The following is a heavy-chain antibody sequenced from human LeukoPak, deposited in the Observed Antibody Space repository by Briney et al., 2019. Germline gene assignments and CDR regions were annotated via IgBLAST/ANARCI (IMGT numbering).Heavy chain of an antibody. D-gene: IGHD3-10*01. CDR2: INPSDGDR. Sequence: EASVKVSCKASGCTFITYKMHWVRQAPGQGLEWVGIINPSDGDRRNAQKFQGRVTMTRDMSTSTVYMELSSLRSEDTAVYYCAKDGGSYSADYWGQGTLVTVSS. J-gene: IGHJ4*02. CDR1: GCTFITYK. V-gene: IGHV1-46*01. CDR3: AKDGGSYSADY.